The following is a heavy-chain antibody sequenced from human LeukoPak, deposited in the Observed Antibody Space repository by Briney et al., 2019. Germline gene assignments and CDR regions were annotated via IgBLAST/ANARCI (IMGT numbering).Heavy chain of an antibody. CDR1: GFTFSSYG. CDR3: ARDRFAGYSSSWFHYYYYYGMDV. D-gene: IGHD6-13*01. J-gene: IGHJ6*02. Sequence: GGPLRLSCAASGFTFSSYGMHWVRQAPGKGLEWVAVIWYDGSNKYYADSVKGRFTISRDNSKNTLYLQMNSLRAEDTAVYYCARDRFAGYSSSWFHYYYYYGMDVWGQGTTVTVSS. V-gene: IGHV3-33*01. CDR2: IWYDGSNK.